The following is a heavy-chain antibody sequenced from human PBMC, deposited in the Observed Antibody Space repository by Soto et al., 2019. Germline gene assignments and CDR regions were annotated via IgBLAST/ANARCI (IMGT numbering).Heavy chain of an antibody. CDR1: GGTFGSNA. Sequence: QVQLVQSGAEVKKPGSWVKVSCKAPGGTFGSNAFSGWRQPPGQGLEWMGGIIPIFGTANYAQKFQGRVTITADESTSTAYMELSSLRSEDTAVYYCAVGGEYQLLPFDYWGQGTLVTVSS. D-gene: IGHD2-2*01. V-gene: IGHV1-69*01. CDR2: IIPIFGTA. J-gene: IGHJ4*02. CDR3: AVGGEYQLLPFDY.